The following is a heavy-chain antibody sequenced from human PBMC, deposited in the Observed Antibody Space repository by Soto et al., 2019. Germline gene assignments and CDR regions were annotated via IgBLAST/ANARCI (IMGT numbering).Heavy chain of an antibody. CDR1: GYTFTSYG. V-gene: IGHV1-18*01. Sequence: ASVKVSCKASGYTFTSYGISWVRQAPGQGLEWMGWISAYNGNTNYAQKLQGRVTMTTDTSTSTAYMELRSLRSDDTAVYYCARDGNWNYGYYKYYYYGMDVWGQGTTVTVSS. CDR3: ARDGNWNYGYYKYYYYGMDV. D-gene: IGHD1-7*01. J-gene: IGHJ6*02. CDR2: ISAYNGNT.